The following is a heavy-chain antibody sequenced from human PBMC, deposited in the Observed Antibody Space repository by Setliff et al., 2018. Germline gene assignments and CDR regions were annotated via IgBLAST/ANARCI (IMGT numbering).Heavy chain of an antibody. J-gene: IGHJ3*02. CDR1: GFSFSNYA. CDR2: IRGSGEST. CDR3: GRDPNGDYIGAFDM. Sequence: RLSCAASGFSFSNYALTWVHQTPGKGLEWVSSIRGSGESTFYLGSVKGRFTISRDNSKNMLYLQMSSLRAEDTAVYYCGRDPNGDYIGAFDMWGQGTMVTV. D-gene: IGHD4-17*01. V-gene: IGHV3-23*01.